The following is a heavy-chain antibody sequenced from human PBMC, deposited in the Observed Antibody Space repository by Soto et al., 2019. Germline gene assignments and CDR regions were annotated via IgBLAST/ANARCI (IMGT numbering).Heavy chain of an antibody. CDR1: GFTFSSYD. CDR3: ARGITMVRGVILDYFDY. J-gene: IGHJ4*02. D-gene: IGHD3-10*01. Sequence: EVQLVESGGGLVQPGGSLRLSCAASGFTFSSYDMHWVRQATGKGLEWVSGIGTAGDTYYPGSVKGRFTISRENAKNSLYLQMNSRRAGDTAVYYCARGITMVRGVILDYFDYWVQGTLVTVSS. CDR2: IGTAGDT. V-gene: IGHV3-13*04.